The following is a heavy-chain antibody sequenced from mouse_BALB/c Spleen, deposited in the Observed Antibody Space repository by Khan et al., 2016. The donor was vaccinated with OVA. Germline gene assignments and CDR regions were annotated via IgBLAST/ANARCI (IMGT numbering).Heavy chain of an antibody. CDR1: GYTFTNYW. J-gene: IGHJ3*01. Sequence: QVRLQQSGAELVKPGASVKLSCKTSGYTFTNYWIQWVKQRPGQGLGWIGEIFPGTGTTYYNENFKAKATLTIDTSSSTAYMQLSSLTSEDSAVYFCARGAFGNYEFAYWGQGTLVTVSA. CDR3: ARGAFGNYEFAY. D-gene: IGHD2-1*01. V-gene: IGHV1S132*01. CDR2: IFPGTGTT.